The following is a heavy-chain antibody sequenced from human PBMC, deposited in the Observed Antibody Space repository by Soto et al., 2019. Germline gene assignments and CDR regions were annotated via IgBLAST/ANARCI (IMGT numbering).Heavy chain of an antibody. D-gene: IGHD3-16*01. Sequence: QVRLVQSGAEVQYPGASVKLSCEASGYTIANYYVHWVRQAPGQGLQWMGKINPSGGATTYAQKFQGRVTIRWDASAKSVYMDMRSLSGDDTTFYYCAKQTVELSLGGFDPWGQGTLVTVSS. CDR2: INPSGGAT. CDR1: GYTIANYY. V-gene: IGHV1-46*01. J-gene: IGHJ5*02. CDR3: AKQTVELSLGGFDP.